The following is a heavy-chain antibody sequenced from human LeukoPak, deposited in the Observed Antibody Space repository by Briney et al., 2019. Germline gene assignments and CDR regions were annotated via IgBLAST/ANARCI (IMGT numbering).Heavy chain of an antibody. D-gene: IGHD5-12*01. CDR3: AKGDSGYDYDYYFDY. CDR2: INWNGGST. J-gene: IGHJ4*02. CDR1: GFTFDDYG. Sequence: GGSLRLSCSASGFTFDDYGMSWVRQAPGKGLEWVSGINWNGGSTGYADSVKGRFTISRDNAKNSLYLQMNSLRAEDTAVYYCAKGDSGYDYDYYFDYWGQGTLVTVSS. V-gene: IGHV3-20*04.